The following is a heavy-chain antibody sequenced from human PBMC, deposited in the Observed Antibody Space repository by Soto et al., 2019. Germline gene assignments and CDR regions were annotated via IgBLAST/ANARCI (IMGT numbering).Heavy chain of an antibody. CDR2: IKSKTAVGTT. D-gene: IGHD3-10*01. CDR1: GFSFSDAW. CDR3: ATDRFASPVDS. V-gene: IGHV3-15*01. Sequence: GGSLRLSCAASGFSFSDAWMSCVRQAPGKGLEWVGRIKSKTAVGTTDYAAPVKGRFTISRDDSKNTLYLQMNSLKTEETAVYYCATDRFASPVDSWGQGTLVTVSS. J-gene: IGHJ4*02.